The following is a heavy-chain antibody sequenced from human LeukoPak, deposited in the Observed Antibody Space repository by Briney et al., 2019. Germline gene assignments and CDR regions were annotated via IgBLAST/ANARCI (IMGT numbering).Heavy chain of an antibody. CDR1: SGSFSGYY. V-gene: IGHV4-34*01. Sequence: SETLSLTCAVYSGSFSGYYWSWIRQPPGKGLEWIGEINHSGSTNYNPSLKSRVTISVDTSKNQFSLKLSSVTAAGTAVYYCARALVAAAGRWFDPWGQGTLVTVSS. J-gene: IGHJ5*02. CDR3: ARALVAAAGRWFDP. D-gene: IGHD6-13*01. CDR2: INHSGST.